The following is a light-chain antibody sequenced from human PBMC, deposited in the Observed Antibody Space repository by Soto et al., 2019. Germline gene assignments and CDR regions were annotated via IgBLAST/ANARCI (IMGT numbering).Light chain of an antibody. J-gene: IGKJ5*01. V-gene: IGKV3-20*01. CDR2: GAS. CDR1: QSVSSY. Sequence: EIVLTQSPATLSLSPGERATLSCRASQSVSSYLAWYQQKPGQAPRLLVYGASNRATGIPDRFSGSGSGTDFTLTISRLEPEDFVVYYCQQHGSSPITFGQGTRLEIK. CDR3: QQHGSSPIT.